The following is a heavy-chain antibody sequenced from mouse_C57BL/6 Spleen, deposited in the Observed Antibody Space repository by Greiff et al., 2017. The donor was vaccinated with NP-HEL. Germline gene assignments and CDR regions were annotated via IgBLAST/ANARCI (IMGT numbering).Heavy chain of an antibody. V-gene: IGHV1-81*01. CDR2: IYPRSGNT. CDR1: GYTFTSYG. J-gene: IGHJ2*01. Sequence: VQLQQSGAELARPGASVKLSCKASGYTFTSYGISWVKQRTGQGLEWIGEIYPRSGNTYYNEKFKGKATLTDDKSSSTAYMELRILTSDDSAVYFCAREGTGTSYFDYWGQGTTLTVSS. CDR3: AREGTGTSYFDY. D-gene: IGHD4-1*01.